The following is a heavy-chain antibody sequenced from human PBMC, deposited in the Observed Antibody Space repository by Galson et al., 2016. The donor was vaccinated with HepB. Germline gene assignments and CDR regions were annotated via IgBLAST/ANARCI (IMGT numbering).Heavy chain of an antibody. CDR2: IYNRGRS. V-gene: IGHV4-4*07. CDR1: GGSISSFS. J-gene: IGHJ4*02. CDR3: ARGTVRDFDY. Sequence: SETLSLTCTVSGGSISSFSWSWIRQPAGKGLEWIGRIYNRGRSHYNPSLKSRVIMSLDTPKNQFSLKLSSVTAADTAVYYCARGTVRDFDYWGQGTLVTVSS. D-gene: IGHD5-24*01.